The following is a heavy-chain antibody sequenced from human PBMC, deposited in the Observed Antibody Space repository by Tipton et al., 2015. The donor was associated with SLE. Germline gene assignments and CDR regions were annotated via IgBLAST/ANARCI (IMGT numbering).Heavy chain of an antibody. CDR3: ARDTSYRLDY. D-gene: IGHD3-16*02. V-gene: IGHV4-59*01. CDR2: IYYSGST. J-gene: IGHJ4*02. Sequence: TLSLTCTVSGGSISSYYWSWIRQPPGKGLEWIGYIYYSGSTNYNPSLKSRVTISVDTSKNQFSLKLSSVTAAGTAVYYCARDTSYRLDYWGQGTLVTVSS. CDR1: GGSISSYY.